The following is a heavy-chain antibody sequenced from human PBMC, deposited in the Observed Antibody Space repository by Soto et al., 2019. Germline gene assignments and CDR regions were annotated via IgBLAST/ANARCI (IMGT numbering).Heavy chain of an antibody. CDR1: GFTFRSYG. CDR3: ARDLSSGGTYAFDV. J-gene: IGHJ3*01. Sequence: PGGSLRLSCAASGFTFRSYGMHWVRQAPGKGLEWVAVIWYDGSDKYYADSVKGRFTISRDNSKNTLYLQMNSLRAEDTAVYYFARDLSSGGTYAFDVWGQGIMVTVSS. CDR2: IWYDGSDK. D-gene: IGHD2-15*01. V-gene: IGHV3-33*01.